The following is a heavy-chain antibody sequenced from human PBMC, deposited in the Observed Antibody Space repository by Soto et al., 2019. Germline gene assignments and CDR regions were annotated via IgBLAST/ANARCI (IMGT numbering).Heavy chain of an antibody. J-gene: IGHJ5*02. CDR2: INAGNGNT. V-gene: IGHV1-3*01. CDR3: ARDGLIRTGVYWFDP. Sequence: GASVKVSCKAAGYTFTSYCMDWVRQAPGQRLEWMGWINAGNGNTKYSQKFQGRVTITRDTSASTAYMELSSLRSEDTAVYYCARDGLIRTGVYWFDPWGQGTLVTVSS. D-gene: IGHD3-3*01. CDR1: GYTFTSYC.